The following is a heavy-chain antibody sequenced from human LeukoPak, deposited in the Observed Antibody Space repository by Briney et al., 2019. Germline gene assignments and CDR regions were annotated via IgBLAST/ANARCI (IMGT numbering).Heavy chain of an antibody. V-gene: IGHV1-24*01. D-gene: IGHD6-19*01. CDR1: GYTLTELS. CDR3: ATPRGSSGWWGFDY. Sequence: ASVKVSCKVSGYTLTELSMHWVRQAPGKRLEWMGGFDPEDGETIYAQKFQGRVTMTEDTSTDTAYMELSSLRSEDTAVYYCATPRGSSGWWGFDYWGQGTLVTVSS. J-gene: IGHJ4*02. CDR2: FDPEDGET.